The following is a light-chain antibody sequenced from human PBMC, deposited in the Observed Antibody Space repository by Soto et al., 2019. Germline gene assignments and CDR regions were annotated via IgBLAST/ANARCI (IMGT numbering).Light chain of an antibody. J-gene: IGLJ2*01. V-gene: IGLV2-23*01. CDR2: EGS. CDR1: SSDVGSYNL. CDR3: CSYAGSSTYVL. Sequence: QSALTQPASVSGSPGQSITISRSGSSSDVGSYNLVSWYQQYPGKAPKLIIYEGSRRPSGVSNRFSGSKSGNTASLTISGLQAEDEADYYCCSYAGSSTYVLFGGGTKLTVL.